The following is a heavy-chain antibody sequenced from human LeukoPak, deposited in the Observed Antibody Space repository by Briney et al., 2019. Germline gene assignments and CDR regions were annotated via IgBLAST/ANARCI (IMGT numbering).Heavy chain of an antibody. D-gene: IGHD5-18*01. CDR1: GFTVSSNY. CDR2: IYSGGST. J-gene: IGHJ3*02. V-gene: IGHV3-66*01. CDR3: AREGYSYGYDAFDI. Sequence: GGSLRLSCAASGFTVSSNYMSWVRQAPGKGLEWVSVIYSGGSTYYADSVKGRFSISRDNSKNTLYLQMNSLRAEDTAVYYCAREGYSYGYDAFDIWGQGTMVTVSS.